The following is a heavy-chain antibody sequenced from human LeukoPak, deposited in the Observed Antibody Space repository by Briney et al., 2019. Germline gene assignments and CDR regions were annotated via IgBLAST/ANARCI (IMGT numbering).Heavy chain of an antibody. CDR3: ASSSPFGYYYDSSGYPFDY. Sequence: GASVKVSCKASGGTFSSYAISWVRQAPGQGLEWMGWISAYNGNTNYAQKLQGRVTMTTDTSTSTAYMELRSLRSDDTAVYYCASSSPFGYYYDSSGYPFDYWGQGTLVTVSS. J-gene: IGHJ4*02. CDR2: ISAYNGNT. V-gene: IGHV1-18*01. CDR1: GGTFSSYA. D-gene: IGHD3-22*01.